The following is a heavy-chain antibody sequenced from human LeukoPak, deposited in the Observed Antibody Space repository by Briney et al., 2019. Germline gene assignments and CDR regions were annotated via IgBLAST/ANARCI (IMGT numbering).Heavy chain of an antibody. J-gene: IGHJ4*02. CDR3: ARPDFWSGYYKN. CDR2: INPSGGST. V-gene: IGHV1-46*01. Sequence: ASVKVSCKASGYTFTSYYMHWVRQAPGQGLEWMGIINPSGGSTSYAQKFQGRVTMTRDMSTSTVYMELSSLRFEDTAVYYCARPDFWSGYYKNWGQGTLVTVSS. D-gene: IGHD3-3*01. CDR1: GYTFTSYY.